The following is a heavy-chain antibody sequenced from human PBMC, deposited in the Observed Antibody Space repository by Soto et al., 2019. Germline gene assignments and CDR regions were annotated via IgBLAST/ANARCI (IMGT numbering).Heavy chain of an antibody. V-gene: IGHV4-30-4*01. J-gene: IGHJ4*02. CDR2: IYYSGST. Sequence: NPSETLSLTCTVSGGSISSGDYYWSWIRQPPGKGLEWIGYIYYSGSTYYNPSLKSRVTISVDTSKNQFSLKLSSVTAADTAVYYCARATSGWPYPFDYWGQGTLVTVSS. CDR1: GGSISSGDYY. CDR3: ARATSGWPYPFDY. D-gene: IGHD6-19*01.